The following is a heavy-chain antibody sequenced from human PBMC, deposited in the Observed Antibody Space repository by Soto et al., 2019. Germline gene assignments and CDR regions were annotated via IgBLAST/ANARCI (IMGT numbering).Heavy chain of an antibody. CDR1: GFPSCMAG. J-gene: IGHJ6*02. CDR3: APGVGSNDYYHAMNA. CDR2: VKRKLDGETS. Sequence: GGSLSLTCASPGFPSCMAGINWVGRPQGKGREWAARVKRKLDGETSDYADSVKNRSTISRDDPKTIFNLQMISLQIDDNGDKFCAPGVGSNDYYHAMNAWARGTKFTVSS. V-gene: IGHV3-15*07. D-gene: IGHD1-26*01.